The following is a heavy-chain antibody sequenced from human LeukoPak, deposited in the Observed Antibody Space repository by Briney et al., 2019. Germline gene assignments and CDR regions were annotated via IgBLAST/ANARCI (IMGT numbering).Heavy chain of an antibody. CDR2: VSTDGTST. CDR1: GLTFSSHG. J-gene: IGHJ3*02. D-gene: IGHD1-7*01. V-gene: IGHV3-74*01. Sequence: GGSLRLSCAASGLTFSSHGMHWVRQAPGKGLVWVSHVSTDGTSTSYVDSGKGRFTISRDNAKNTLYLQMNSLRAEDTAVYYCARDSPNYSKGAIDIWGQGTMVTVSS. CDR3: ARDSPNYSKGAIDI.